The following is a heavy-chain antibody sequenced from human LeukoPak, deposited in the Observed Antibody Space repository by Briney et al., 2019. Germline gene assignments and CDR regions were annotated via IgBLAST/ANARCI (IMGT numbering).Heavy chain of an antibody. CDR1: GGSISSSSYY. CDR2: IYYSGST. Sequence: SETLSLTCTVSGGSISSSSYYWGWIRQPPGKGLEWIGSIYYSGSTYYNPSLKSRVTISVDTSKNQFSLKLSSVTAADTAVYYCARHYSPPRPFDYWGQGTLVTVSS. CDR3: ARHYSPPRPFDY. V-gene: IGHV4-39*01. D-gene: IGHD1-26*01. J-gene: IGHJ4*02.